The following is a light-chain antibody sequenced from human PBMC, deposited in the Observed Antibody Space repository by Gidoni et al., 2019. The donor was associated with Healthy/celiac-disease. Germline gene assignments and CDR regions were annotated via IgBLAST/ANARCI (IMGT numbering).Light chain of an antibody. J-gene: IGKJ4*01. V-gene: IGKV1-13*02. CDR1: QGISSA. CDR2: DAS. CDR3: QQFNSYPFT. Sequence: IQLTPSPSSLSASAGESVTITCRASQGISSALAWYQQKPGKAPKLLIYDASSLESGVPTRFSGSGSGTDFTLTISSLQPEDFATYYCQQFNSYPFTFGGGTKVEIK.